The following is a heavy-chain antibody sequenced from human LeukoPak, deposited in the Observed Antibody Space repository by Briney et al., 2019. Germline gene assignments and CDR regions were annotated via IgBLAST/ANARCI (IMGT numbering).Heavy chain of an antibody. D-gene: IGHD5-18*01. CDR3: AWGDGYSYGFWVN. V-gene: IGHV4-31*03. CDR2: IYYSGST. CDR1: GGSISSGGYY. J-gene: IGHJ4*02. Sequence: SETLSLTCTVSGGSISSGGYYWSWIRQHPGKGLEWIGYIYYSGSTYYNPSLKSRVTISVDTSKNQFFLKLSSVTAADTAVYYCAWGDGYSYGFWVNWGQGTLVTVSS.